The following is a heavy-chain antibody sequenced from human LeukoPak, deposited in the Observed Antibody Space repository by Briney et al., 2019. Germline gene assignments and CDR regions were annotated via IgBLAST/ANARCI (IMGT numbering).Heavy chain of an antibody. V-gene: IGHV4-59*01. Sequence: PAETLSLTCTVSGGSISSYYWSWIRQPPGKGLEWIGYIYYSGSTNYNPSLKSRVTISVDTSKNQFSLKLSSLTAADTAVYYCARSRYYYYYYMDVWGKGTTVTVSS. CDR3: ARSRYYYYYYMDV. D-gene: IGHD1-14*01. CDR2: IYYSGST. CDR1: GGSISSYY. J-gene: IGHJ6*03.